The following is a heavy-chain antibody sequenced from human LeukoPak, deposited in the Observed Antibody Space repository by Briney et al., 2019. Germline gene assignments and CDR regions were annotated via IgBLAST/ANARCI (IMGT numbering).Heavy chain of an antibody. Sequence: ASVKVSCKASGYTFTNYALNWVRQAPGQGLEYVGWINTNTGNPTYAQGFTGRFVLSLDTSVSTAYLQISSLKAEDTAVYYCARTGTATEAGRRVYFLDYWGQGTLVTVSS. CDR1: GYTFTNYA. V-gene: IGHV7-4-1*02. CDR2: INTNTGNP. J-gene: IGHJ4*02. D-gene: IGHD6-19*01. CDR3: ARTGTATEAGRRVYFLDY.